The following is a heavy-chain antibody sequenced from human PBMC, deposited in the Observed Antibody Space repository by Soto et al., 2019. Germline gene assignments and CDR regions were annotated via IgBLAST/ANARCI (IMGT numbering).Heavy chain of an antibody. CDR2: ISAYNGNT. D-gene: IGHD3-22*01. CDR1: GYTFTNFG. V-gene: IGHV1-18*01. Sequence: ASVKVSCKASGYTFTNFGISWVRQAPGQGLEWMGWISAYNGNTNYAQKFQGRVTMTTDTSTSTAYMELRSLRSDDTAVYYCALRRLRDSMDFDYWGQGTLVTAPQ. J-gene: IGHJ4*02. CDR3: ALRRLRDSMDFDY.